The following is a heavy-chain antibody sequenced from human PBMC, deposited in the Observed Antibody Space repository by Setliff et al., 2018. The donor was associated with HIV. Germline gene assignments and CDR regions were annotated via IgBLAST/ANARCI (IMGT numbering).Heavy chain of an antibody. D-gene: IGHD3-22*01. CDR1: GFIFSNYW. CDR3: AKAPGWLFLSHY. Sequence: GGSLRLSCAASGFIFSNYWMHWVRQAPGKGLVWVSRINSDGSSISYADSVKGRFTISRDNSKNTLYLQMNSLRVEDTAIYYCAKAPGWLFLSHYWGQGTLVTVSS. V-gene: IGHV3-74*01. CDR2: INSDGSSI. J-gene: IGHJ4*02.